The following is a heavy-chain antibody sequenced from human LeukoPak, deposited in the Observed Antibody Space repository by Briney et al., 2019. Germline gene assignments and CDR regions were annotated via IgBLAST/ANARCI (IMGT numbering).Heavy chain of an antibody. J-gene: IGHJ5*02. D-gene: IGHD3-10*01. CDR3: ARRSRITMVRGVFDP. V-gene: IGHV4-59*12. CDR2: IYYSGST. CDR1: GGSISSYY. Sequence: SETLSLTCTVSGGSISSYYWSWIRQPPGKGLEWIGYIYYSGSTNYNPSLKSRVTISVDTSKNQFSLKLSSVTAADTAVYYCARRSRITMVRGVFDPWGQGTLVTVSS.